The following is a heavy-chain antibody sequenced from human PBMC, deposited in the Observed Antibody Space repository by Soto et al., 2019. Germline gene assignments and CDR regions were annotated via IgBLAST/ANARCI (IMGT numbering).Heavy chain of an antibody. CDR2: IYHSGST. Sequence: SETLSLTCAVSSGSISSSNWWSWVRQPPGKGLEWIGEIYHSGSTNYNPSLKSRVTISVDKSKNQFSLKLSSVTAADTAVYYCARSPIYDFWSGYSSDYYYYMDVWGKGTTVT. CDR3: ARSPIYDFWSGYSSDYYYYMDV. D-gene: IGHD3-3*01. V-gene: IGHV4-4*02. J-gene: IGHJ6*03. CDR1: SGSISSSNW.